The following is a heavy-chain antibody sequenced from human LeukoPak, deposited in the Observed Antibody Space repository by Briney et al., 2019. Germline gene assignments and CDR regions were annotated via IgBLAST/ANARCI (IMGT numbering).Heavy chain of an antibody. J-gene: IGHJ2*01. V-gene: IGHV3-48*02. D-gene: IGHD5-18*01. CDR2: ITTSSRTI. CDR3: AKDADTATIIYWYFDL. Sequence: PGGSLRLSCAASGFTFSTYNMHWVRQAPGKGLEWVSYITTSSRTIYYADSVKGRFTISRDNAESSLYLQMNSLRDDDTAVYYCAKDADTATIIYWYFDLWGRGTLVTVSS. CDR1: GFTFSTYN.